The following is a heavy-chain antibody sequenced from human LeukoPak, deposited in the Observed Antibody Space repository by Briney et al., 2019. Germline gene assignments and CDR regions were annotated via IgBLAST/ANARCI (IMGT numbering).Heavy chain of an antibody. CDR1: GFTVSSNY. D-gene: IGHD6-6*01. CDR2: IYSGGST. J-gene: IGHJ6*02. V-gene: IGHV3-66*01. Sequence: GGSLRLSCAASGFTVSSNYMSWVRQAPGKGLEWVSVIYSGGSTYYADSVKGRFTISRDNSKNTLYLQMNSLRAEDTAVYYCARDQYSSSSNYYYGMDVWGQGTTVTVPS. CDR3: ARDQYSSSSNYYYGMDV.